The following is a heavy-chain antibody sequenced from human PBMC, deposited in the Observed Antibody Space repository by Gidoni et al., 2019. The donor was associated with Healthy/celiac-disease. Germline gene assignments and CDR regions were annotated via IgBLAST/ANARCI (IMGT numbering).Heavy chain of an antibody. V-gene: IGHV4-39*01. D-gene: IGHD3-22*01. Sequence: QLQLQESGPGLVKPSETLSLTCTVSGGSISSSSYYWGWIRQPPGKRLEWIGSIYYSGSTYYNPSLKSRVTISVDTSKNQFSLKLSSVTAADTAVYYCARHDHYDSSALYYFDYWGQGTLVTVSS. CDR2: IYYSGST. CDR1: GGSISSSSYY. J-gene: IGHJ4*02. CDR3: ARHDHYDSSALYYFDY.